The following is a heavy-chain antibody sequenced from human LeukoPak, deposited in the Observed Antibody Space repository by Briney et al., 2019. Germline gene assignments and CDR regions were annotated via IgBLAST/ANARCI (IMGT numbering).Heavy chain of an antibody. CDR3: ARGEWSSSPFDY. Sequence: GGSLRLSCAASGFTLSSYSMNWVRQAPGKGLEWVSFISSSSSYIYYADSLKGRFTISRDNAKNSLYLQMNSLRAEDTAVYYCARGEWSSSPFDYWGQGTLVTVSS. CDR1: GFTLSSYS. V-gene: IGHV3-21*01. D-gene: IGHD6-6*01. J-gene: IGHJ4*02. CDR2: ISSSSSYI.